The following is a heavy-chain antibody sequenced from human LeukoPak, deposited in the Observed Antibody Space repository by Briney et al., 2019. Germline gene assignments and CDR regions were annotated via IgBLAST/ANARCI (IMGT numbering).Heavy chain of an antibody. D-gene: IGHD4-11*01. Sequence: SETLSLTCTVSGGSISSYYWSWIRQPAGKGLEWIGRIYTSGSTNYNPSLKSRVTMSVDTSKYQFSLKLSSVTAADTAVYYCARDSFGTVTPYYFDYWGQGTLVTVSS. J-gene: IGHJ4*02. V-gene: IGHV4-4*07. CDR2: IYTSGST. CDR1: GGSISSYY. CDR3: ARDSFGTVTPYYFDY.